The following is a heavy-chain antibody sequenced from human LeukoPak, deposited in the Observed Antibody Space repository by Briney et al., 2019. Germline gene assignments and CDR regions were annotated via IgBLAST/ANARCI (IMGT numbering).Heavy chain of an antibody. CDR2: ISGSGGST. Sequence: PGGSLRLSCAASGFTFSSYAMSWVRQAPGKGLEWVSAISGSGGSTYYAGSVKGRFTISRDNSKNTLYLQMNSLRAEDTAVYYCAKHDMIVVAQHDYWGQGTLVTVSS. D-gene: IGHD3-22*01. J-gene: IGHJ4*02. CDR1: GFTFSSYA. CDR3: AKHDMIVVAQHDY. V-gene: IGHV3-23*01.